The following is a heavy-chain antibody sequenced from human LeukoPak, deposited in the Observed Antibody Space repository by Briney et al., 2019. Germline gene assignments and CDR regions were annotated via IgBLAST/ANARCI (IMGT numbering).Heavy chain of an antibody. CDR1: GYTFSNYY. CDR2: INPSVGSA. CDR3: ARDYHGSGSLTTFDY. V-gene: IGHV1-46*01. Sequence: ASVKVSCKASGYTFSNYYMHWVRQAPGQGLEWMGIINPSVGSASSAQKFQGRVTMTGDTSTSTVYMELSSLRSDGTAVYYCARDYHGSGSLTTFDYWGQGTLVTVSS. D-gene: IGHD3-10*01. J-gene: IGHJ4*02.